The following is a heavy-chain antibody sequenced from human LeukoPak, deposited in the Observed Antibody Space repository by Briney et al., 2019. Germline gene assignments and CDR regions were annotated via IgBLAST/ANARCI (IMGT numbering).Heavy chain of an antibody. V-gene: IGHV3-48*01. D-gene: IGHD3-3*01. CDR1: GFTFSGYS. Sequence: GGSLRLSCAASGFTFSGYSLNWVRQAPGKGLEWVSYISSRSTTIYYADSVKGRFTISRDNAKNSLYLQMNSLRAEDTAVYYCARVDAYDFWSGYNDYWGQGILVTVSS. J-gene: IGHJ4*02. CDR2: ISSRSTTI. CDR3: ARVDAYDFWSGYNDY.